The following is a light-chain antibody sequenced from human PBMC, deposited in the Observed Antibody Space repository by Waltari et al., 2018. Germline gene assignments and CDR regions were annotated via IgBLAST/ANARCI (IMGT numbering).Light chain of an antibody. V-gene: IGKV3-20*01. Sequence: EMVLTQSPVTLSLSPGERATPSCRASQSVSRTLAWYQQKPGQAPRLLIYDASTWATGIPDRFSGSGSGTDFSLTIRKLEPEDFAVYYCQKYGTLPATFGQGTKVQIK. J-gene: IGKJ1*01. CDR3: QKYGTLPAT. CDR2: DAS. CDR1: QSVSRT.